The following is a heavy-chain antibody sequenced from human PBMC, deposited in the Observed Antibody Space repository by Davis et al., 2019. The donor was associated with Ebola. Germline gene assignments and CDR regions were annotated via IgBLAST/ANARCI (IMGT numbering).Heavy chain of an antibody. V-gene: IGHV5-51*01. CDR2: IYPGDSDT. Sequence: GESLKISCKGSGYSFTSYWIGWVRQMPGKGLEWMGIIYPGDSDTRYSPSFQGQVTISADKSISTAYLQWSSLKASDTAMYYCARHKAPMTTVTPLGYYYGMDVWGQGTTVTVSS. J-gene: IGHJ6*02. D-gene: IGHD4-11*01. CDR1: GYSFTSYW. CDR3: ARHKAPMTTVTPLGYYYGMDV.